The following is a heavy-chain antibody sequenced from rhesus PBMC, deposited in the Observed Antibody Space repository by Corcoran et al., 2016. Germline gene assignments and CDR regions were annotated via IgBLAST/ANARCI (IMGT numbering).Heavy chain of an antibody. CDR1: GFTFSDYY. V-gene: IGHV3S16*01. CDR2: ISSASIYL. CDR3: TREREYCTGSDQCAFDF. D-gene: IGHD2-21*01. J-gene: IGHJ3*01. Sequence: EVQMVESGGGLVQPGGSLRLSCEASGFTFSDYYMSWVRQAPGKGLEWVSSISSASIYLYYADSVKGRFTISRDNAKNSLSLQMNSLKTEDMAVYYCTREREYCTGSDQCAFDFWGQGLRVTVSS.